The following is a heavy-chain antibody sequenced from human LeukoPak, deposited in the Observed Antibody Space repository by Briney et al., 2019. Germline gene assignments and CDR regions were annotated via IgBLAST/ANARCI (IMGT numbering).Heavy chain of an antibody. V-gene: IGHV4-34*01. CDR3: ARGEPSRSQFWWYFDL. CDR2: TNHSGST. Sequence: SETLSLTCAVYGGSFSGYYWSWIRQPPGKGLEWIGETNHSGSTNYNPSLKSRATVSRDPSKNQISLELTSVTAADTAVYYCARGEPSRSQFWWYFDLWGRGTLLTVSS. CDR1: GGSFSGYY. J-gene: IGHJ2*01. D-gene: IGHD3-3*01.